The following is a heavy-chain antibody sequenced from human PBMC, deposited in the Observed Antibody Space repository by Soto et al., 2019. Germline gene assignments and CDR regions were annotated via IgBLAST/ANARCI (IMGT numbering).Heavy chain of an antibody. CDR2: ISGDGDST. J-gene: IGHJ4*02. CDR3: AKDLLMALVVVSGTFDS. V-gene: IGHV3-23*01. D-gene: IGHD2-21*01. CDR1: GFEFSAHA. Sequence: EVLLLESGGGLVPPVGSLRLTCKTSGFEFSAHAMGWVRQAPGKLLEWVSAISGDGDSTSYADSVKGRMTIARDHSQNTVDLYMTSLTTDDTAIYYWAKDLLMALVVVSGTFDSWGQGGLVSVSS.